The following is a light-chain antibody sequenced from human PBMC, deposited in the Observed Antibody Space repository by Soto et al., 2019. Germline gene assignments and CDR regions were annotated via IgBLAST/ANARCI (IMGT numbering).Light chain of an antibody. CDR3: GSYTTTNTVV. CDR2: EVN. Sequence: QSALTQPASVSGSPGQSITISCTGTSSDVGSNNYVSWYRQHPGKAPTLMIYEVNNRPSGVSNRFSGSKSGDTASLTISGLQAEDEADYYCGSYTTTNTVVFGGGTKVTVL. CDR1: SSDVGSNNY. V-gene: IGLV2-14*01. J-gene: IGLJ2*01.